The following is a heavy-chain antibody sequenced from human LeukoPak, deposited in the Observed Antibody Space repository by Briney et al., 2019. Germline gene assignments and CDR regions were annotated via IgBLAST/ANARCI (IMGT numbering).Heavy chain of an antibody. CDR3: ARVGDGTTVTNDWYRMDP. CDR2: MNPNSGNT. D-gene: IGHD4-17*01. Sequence: GASVKVSCKASGYTFTSYDINWVRQATGQGLEWMGWMNPNSGNTGYAQKFQGRVTMTRNTSISTAYMELSSLRSEDTAVYYCARVGDGTTVTNDWYRMDPWGQGTLVTVSS. J-gene: IGHJ5*02. CDR1: GYTFTSYD. V-gene: IGHV1-8*01.